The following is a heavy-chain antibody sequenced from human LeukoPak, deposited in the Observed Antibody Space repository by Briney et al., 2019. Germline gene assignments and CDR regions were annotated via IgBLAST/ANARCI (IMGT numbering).Heavy chain of an antibody. CDR2: ISGSGGST. CDR3: AKDTHYDILTGGD. Sequence: GGSLRLSCAASGFTFISYAMSWFRQSPGKGLEWVSAISGSGGSTYYADSVKGRFTISRDNSKNTLYLQMNSLRAEDTAVYFCAKDTHYDILTGGDWGQGTLVTVSS. V-gene: IGHV3-23*01. CDR1: GFTFISYA. D-gene: IGHD3-9*01. J-gene: IGHJ4*02.